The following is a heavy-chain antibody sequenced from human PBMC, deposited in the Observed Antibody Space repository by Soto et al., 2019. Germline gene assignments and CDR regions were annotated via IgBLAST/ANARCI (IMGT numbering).Heavy chain of an antibody. D-gene: IGHD6-6*01. CDR2: IYYSGST. CDR1: GGSISSYY. J-gene: IGHJ5*02. Sequence: PSETLSLTCTVSGGSISSYYWSWIRQPPGKGLEWIGYIYYSGSTNYNPSLKSRVTISVDTSKNQFSLKLSSVTAADTAVYSCARSYGSYVFVWFAPWGQGTLVTVSS. CDR3: ARSYGSYVFVWFAP. V-gene: IGHV4-59*01.